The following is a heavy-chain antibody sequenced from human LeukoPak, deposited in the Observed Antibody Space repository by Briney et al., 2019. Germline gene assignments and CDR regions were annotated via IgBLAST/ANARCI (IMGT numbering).Heavy chain of an antibody. V-gene: IGHV3-7*01. J-gene: IGHJ4*02. CDR3: AREDDFWSGPSYFDY. Sequence: QPGGSLRLSCAVSGFTVSSNHMSWVRQAPGKGLEWVANIKQDGSEKYYVDSVKGRFTISRDNAKNSLYLQMNSLRAEDTAVYYCAREDDFWSGPSYFDYWGQGTLVTVSS. CDR1: GFTVSSNH. D-gene: IGHD3-3*01. CDR2: IKQDGSEK.